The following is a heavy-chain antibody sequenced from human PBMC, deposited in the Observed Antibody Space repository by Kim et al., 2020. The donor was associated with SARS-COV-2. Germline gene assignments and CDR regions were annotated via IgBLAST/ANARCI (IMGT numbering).Heavy chain of an antibody. D-gene: IGHD2-15*01. Sequence: DSVKGPFTISRDNAKNSLYLQMNSRRDEDTAVYYCARAPYCSGGSCYVDYWGQGTLVTVSS. V-gene: IGHV3-48*02. J-gene: IGHJ4*02. CDR3: ARAPYCSGGSCYVDY.